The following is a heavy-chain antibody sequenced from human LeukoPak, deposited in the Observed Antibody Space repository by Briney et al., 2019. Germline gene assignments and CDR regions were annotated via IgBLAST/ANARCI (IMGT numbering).Heavy chain of an antibody. Sequence: GGSLRLSCAASGFTFTNHAMNWVRQVPGKGLEWVSGISSNGRSIYYTDSVKGRFTISRDNSNNSLNLQMNSLRAEDSAVYHCVRGHGSGSWLVDVWGKGTTVTVSS. J-gene: IGHJ6*04. CDR3: VRGHGSGSWLVDV. CDR2: ISSNGRSI. CDR1: GFTFTNHA. D-gene: IGHD3-10*01. V-gene: IGHV3-23*01.